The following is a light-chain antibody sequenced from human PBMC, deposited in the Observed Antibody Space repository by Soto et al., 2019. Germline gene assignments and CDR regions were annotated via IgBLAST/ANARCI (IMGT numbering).Light chain of an antibody. V-gene: IGKV4-1*01. CDR3: QQYYTTPRT. CDR1: QSLLYTSNNKNY. J-gene: IGKJ1*01. Sequence: DFAVTQSPKSLAVTLGGRATISCKSSQSLLYTSNNKNYLAWYQQKPGQPPKLIIYWASTRESGVPDRFKGSGSGTDSTLTISNLQAEDAAVYYCQQYYTTPRTFGQGTKVDIK. CDR2: WAS.